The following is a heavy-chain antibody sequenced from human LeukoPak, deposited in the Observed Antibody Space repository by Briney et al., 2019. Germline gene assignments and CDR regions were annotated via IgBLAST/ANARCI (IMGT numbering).Heavy chain of an antibody. CDR3: ARGRGVYGSGSYGEYYYYYYMDV. D-gene: IGHD3-10*01. Sequence: PSETLSLTCAVYGGSFSGYYWSWLRQPPGKGLEWIGEINHSGSTNYNPSLKSRVTMSVDTSKNQFSLKLSSVTAADTAVYYCARGRGVYGSGSYGEYYYYYYMDVWGKGTTVTISS. J-gene: IGHJ6*03. V-gene: IGHV4-34*01. CDR2: INHSGST. CDR1: GGSFSGYY.